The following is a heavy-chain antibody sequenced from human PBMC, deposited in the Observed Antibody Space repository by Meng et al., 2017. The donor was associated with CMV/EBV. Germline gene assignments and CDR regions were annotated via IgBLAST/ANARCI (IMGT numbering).Heavy chain of an antibody. CDR3: AKALCSTTTCTFDY. CDR1: GFTFSNYA. Sequence: GSLRLSCAASGFTFSNYAMSWVRQAPGKGLEWVAGISSSGGTTHHADSVKDRFTISRDNSINTLYLQMSSLRPDDTAVFYCAKALCSTTTCTFDYWGQGILVTVSS. CDR2: ISSSGGTT. V-gene: IGHV3-23*01. D-gene: IGHD2-2*01. J-gene: IGHJ4*02.